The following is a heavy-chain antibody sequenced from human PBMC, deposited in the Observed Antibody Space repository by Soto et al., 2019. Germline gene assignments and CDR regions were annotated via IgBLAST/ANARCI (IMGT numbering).Heavy chain of an antibody. CDR1: GYTFTGYY. CDR2: INPTTGGA. V-gene: IGHV1-2*04. CDR3: ARDYYDGSASYGLAI. D-gene: IGHD3-16*01. Sequence: QEHLVQSGAEVKSPGASVKVSCKAAGYTFTGYYIHWVRQAPGQGLEWMGWINPTTGGANIAQKFQGWVTLTRDTSITTTYREVNRLTSNDTAVYYCARDYYDGSASYGLAIWGQGTMVTVAS. J-gene: IGHJ3*01.